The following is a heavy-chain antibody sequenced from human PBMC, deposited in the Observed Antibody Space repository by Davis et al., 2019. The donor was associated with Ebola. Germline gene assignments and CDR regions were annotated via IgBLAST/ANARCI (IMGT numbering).Heavy chain of an antibody. V-gene: IGHV4-31*03. CDR2: IYYSGST. CDR1: GGSISRGGSY. CDR3: ARDLRYDSSGYDYYFYMDV. D-gene: IGHD3-22*01. J-gene: IGHJ6*03. Sequence: LTCTVSGGSISRGGSYWAWIRQHPGKGLEWIGYIYYSGSTYYKPSLKSRVTISLDTSKNQFSLNLYSVTAADTAVYYCARDLRYDSSGYDYYFYMDVWGKGTTVTVSS.